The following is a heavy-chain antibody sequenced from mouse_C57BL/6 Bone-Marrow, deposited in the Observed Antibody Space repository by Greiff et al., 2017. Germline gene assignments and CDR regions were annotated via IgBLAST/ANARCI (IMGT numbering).Heavy chain of an antibody. D-gene: IGHD2-4*01. CDR3: ARSGEDYVDY. Sequence: QVQLQQPGAELVRPGSSVKLSCKASGYTFTSYWMDWVKQRPGQGLEWIGNIYPSDSETHYNQKFKDKDTLTVDKSSSTAYMQLSSLTSEDSAVYYCARSGEDYVDYWGQGTTLTVSS. V-gene: IGHV1-61*01. CDR2: IYPSDSET. CDR1: GYTFTSYW. J-gene: IGHJ2*01.